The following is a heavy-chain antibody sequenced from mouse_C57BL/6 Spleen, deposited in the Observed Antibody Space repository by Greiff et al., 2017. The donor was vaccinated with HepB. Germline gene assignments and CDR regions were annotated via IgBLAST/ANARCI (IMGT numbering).Heavy chain of an antibody. V-gene: IGHV1-52*01. Sequence: QVQLQQPGAELVRPGSSVKLSCKASGYTFTSYWMHWVKQRPIQGLEWIGNIDPSDSETHYNQKFKDKATLTVAKSSSTAYMQLSSLTAEDSAVYYCARRSLRGYFDYWGQGTTLTVSS. CDR3: ARRSLRGYFDY. D-gene: IGHD1-1*01. J-gene: IGHJ2*01. CDR1: GYTFTSYW. CDR2: IDPSDSET.